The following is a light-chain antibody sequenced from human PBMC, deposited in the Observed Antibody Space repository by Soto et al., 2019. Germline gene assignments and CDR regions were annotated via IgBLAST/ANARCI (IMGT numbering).Light chain of an antibody. CDR2: DND. Sequence: QSVLTQPPSVSAAPGQKVTISCSGTSSNIGINYVSWYQQLPGTAPKLLIYDNDKRPSGIPDRFSASKSGTSATLGITGLQTGDEADYFCATWDSSLGGGIFGGGTKLTVL. V-gene: IGLV1-51*01. J-gene: IGLJ2*01. CDR3: ATWDSSLGGGI. CDR1: SSNIGINY.